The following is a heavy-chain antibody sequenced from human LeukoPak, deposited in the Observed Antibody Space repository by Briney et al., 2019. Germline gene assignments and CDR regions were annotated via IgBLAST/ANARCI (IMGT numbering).Heavy chain of an antibody. V-gene: IGHV4-59*01. CDR1: AGSISGYY. CDR3: ARWFCSGGSCRGAVDY. CDR2: IYYSGST. Sequence: PSETLSLTCTVSAGSISGYYWTWIRQPPGKGLEWIGYIYYSGSTNYNPSLKSRVAISLDTSKNQFSLKLNSVTAADTAVYYCARWFCSGGSCRGAVDYWGQGTLVTVSS. D-gene: IGHD2-15*01. J-gene: IGHJ4*02.